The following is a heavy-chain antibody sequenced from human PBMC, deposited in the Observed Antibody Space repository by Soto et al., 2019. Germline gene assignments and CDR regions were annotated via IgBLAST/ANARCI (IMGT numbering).Heavy chain of an antibody. D-gene: IGHD3-16*01. CDR1: GGSVSSGSYY. CDR3: ARADYVWRIGHFDY. V-gene: IGHV4-61*01. CDR2: IYYSGST. Sequence: QVQLQESGPGLVKPSETLSLTCTVSGGSVSSGSYYWSWIRQPPGKGLEWIGYIYYSGSTIYNPSLKSRVTISVDTSKNQSSLKLSSVTAADTAVYYCARADYVWRIGHFDYWGQGTLVTVSS. J-gene: IGHJ4*02.